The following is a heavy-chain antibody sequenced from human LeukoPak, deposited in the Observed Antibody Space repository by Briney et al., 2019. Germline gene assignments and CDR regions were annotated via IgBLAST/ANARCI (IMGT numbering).Heavy chain of an antibody. D-gene: IGHD2-8*02. CDR2: IVDSDESS. Sequence: GGSLRLSCAASGFTFSSYAMSWVRQAPGKGLQWVSAIVDSDESSYYANSVKGRSTISRDNSKNTLYLQMNSLRAEDTAVYYCAKSQGTGAYHPSDYWGQRTLVTVSS. J-gene: IGHJ4*02. CDR1: GFTFSSYA. V-gene: IGHV3-23*01. CDR3: AKSQGTGAYHPSDY.